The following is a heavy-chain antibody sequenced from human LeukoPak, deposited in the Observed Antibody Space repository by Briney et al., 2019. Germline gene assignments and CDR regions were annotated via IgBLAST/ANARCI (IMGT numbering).Heavy chain of an antibody. CDR2: IYYSGST. V-gene: IGHV4-59*08. D-gene: IGHD6-19*01. CDR1: GGSISSYY. J-gene: IGHJ4*02. Sequence: SETLSLTCTVSGGSISSYYWSWIRQPPGKGLEWIGYIYYSGSTNHNPSLKSRVTISVDTSKNQFSLKLSSVTAADTAVYYCARPSSYSSGWYGFDYWGQGTLVTVSS. CDR3: ARPSSYSSGWYGFDY.